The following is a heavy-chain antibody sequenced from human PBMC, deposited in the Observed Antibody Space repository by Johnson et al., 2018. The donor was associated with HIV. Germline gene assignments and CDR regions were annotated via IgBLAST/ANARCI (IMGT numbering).Heavy chain of an antibody. CDR2: IGTAGDT. J-gene: IGHJ3*01. CDR3: ARGPQDMVAGAFEF. D-gene: IGHD6-19*01. Sequence: VQLVESGGGLVQPGGSLRLSCAASGFTVSSNYMSWVRQAPGKGLEWVSGIGTAGDTYYAVSVKGRFTISRGNAKNSLHLQMNSLRAGDTALYYCARGPQDMVAGAFEFWCQGTMVTVSS. CDR1: GFTVSSNY. V-gene: IGHV3-13*01.